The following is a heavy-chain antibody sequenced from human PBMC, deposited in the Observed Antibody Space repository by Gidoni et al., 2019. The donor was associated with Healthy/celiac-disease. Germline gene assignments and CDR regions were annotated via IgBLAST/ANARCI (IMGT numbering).Heavy chain of an antibody. J-gene: IGHJ4*02. CDR2: IDGVSGNT. D-gene: IGHD2-15*01. Sequence: QMQLVQSGPEVKKPGTSVKVSCTASGFTFTSSAMQWVRQARGQRLEGIGWIDGVSGNTNYAQKFQERVTITRDMSTITAYMELSSLRSEDTAVYYCAAEKVGAAYFDYWGQGTLVTVSS. CDR1: GFTFTSSA. V-gene: IGHV1-58*02. CDR3: AAEKVGAAYFDY.